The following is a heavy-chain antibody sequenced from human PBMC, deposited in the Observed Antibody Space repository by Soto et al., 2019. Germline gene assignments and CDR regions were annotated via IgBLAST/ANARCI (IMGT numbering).Heavy chain of an antibody. V-gene: IGHV3-33*01. CDR2: IRYDGTKK. CDR3: ARDVVTAVAGSVNWFDP. Sequence: VQLVESGGGVVQSGRSPTLSCAASGFSLRTYGIHWIRRAPGKGLEWVAFIRYDGTKKFYANSVKGRSTISKDNSNNILYLQMSGLRAEDTAVYYCARDVVTAVAGSVNWFDPWGQGTLVTVSS. D-gene: IGHD6-19*01. CDR1: GFSLRTYG. J-gene: IGHJ5*02.